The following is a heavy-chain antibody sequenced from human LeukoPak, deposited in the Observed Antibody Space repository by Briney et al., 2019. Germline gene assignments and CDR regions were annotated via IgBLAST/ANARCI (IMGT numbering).Heavy chain of an antibody. V-gene: IGHV3-23*01. Sequence: PRGSLRLSCPASGFTFSSYAMSWVRQAPGKGLEWGSAISGSDGSTYYADSVKGRFTISRDNSKNTLYLQMNSLRAEDTAVYYCAKAYCSGGSCYLWGPFDYWGQGTLVTVSS. CDR1: GFTFSSYA. J-gene: IGHJ4*02. D-gene: IGHD2-15*01. CDR2: ISGSDGST. CDR3: AKAYCSGGSCYLWGPFDY.